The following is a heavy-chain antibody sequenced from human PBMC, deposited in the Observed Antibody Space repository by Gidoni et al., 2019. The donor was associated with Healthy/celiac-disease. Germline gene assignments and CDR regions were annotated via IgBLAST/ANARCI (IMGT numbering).Heavy chain of an antibody. CDR2: LYYSGST. V-gene: IGHV4-59*01. CDR1: GGSISSYY. J-gene: IGHJ5*02. D-gene: IGHD6-13*01. CDR3: AMSIAAAGHNGFDP. Sequence: QVQLQESGPGLVKPSATLSLTCTVSGGSISSYYWSWIRQPPGKGLEWIGYLYYSGSTNYNPSLKSRVTISVDTSKNQFSLKLSSVTAADTAVYYCAMSIAAAGHNGFDPWGQGTLVTVSS.